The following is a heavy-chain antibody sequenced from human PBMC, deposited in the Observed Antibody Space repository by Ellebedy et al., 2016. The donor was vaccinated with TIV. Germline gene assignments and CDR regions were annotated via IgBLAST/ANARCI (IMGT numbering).Heavy chain of an antibody. V-gene: IGHV4-34*01. Sequence: SETLSLXXAVYGGSFSGYYWSWIRQPPGKGLEWIGEINHSGSTNYNPSLKSRVTISVDTSENQFSLKLSSVTAADTAVYYCARVYNWNPTYYFDYWGQGTLVTVSS. CDR2: INHSGST. J-gene: IGHJ4*02. D-gene: IGHD1-20*01. CDR1: GGSFSGYY. CDR3: ARVYNWNPTYYFDY.